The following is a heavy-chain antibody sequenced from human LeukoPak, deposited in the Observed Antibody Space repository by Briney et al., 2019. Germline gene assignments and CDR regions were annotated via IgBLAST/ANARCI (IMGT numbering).Heavy chain of an antibody. Sequence: ASVKVSCKASGYTFTSYDINWVRQATGQGLEWMGWMNPNSGNTGYAQKFQGRVTITRNTSISTAYMELSSLRSEDTAVYYCARDRGVVTALYYFDYWGQGTLVTVSS. V-gene: IGHV1-8*03. CDR2: MNPNSGNT. D-gene: IGHD2-21*02. CDR3: ARDRGVVTALYYFDY. CDR1: GYTFTSYD. J-gene: IGHJ4*02.